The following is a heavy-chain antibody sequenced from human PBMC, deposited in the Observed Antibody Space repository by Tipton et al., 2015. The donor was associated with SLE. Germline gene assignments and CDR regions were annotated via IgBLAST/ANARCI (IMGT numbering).Heavy chain of an antibody. D-gene: IGHD3-16*01. CDR1: GGSISSYY. CDR3: ARLSGGEDY. Sequence: LRLSCTVSGGSISSYYWSWIRQPPGKGLEWIGYIYTSGSTNYNPSLKSRVTISVDTSKNQFSLKLSSVTAADTAVYYCARLSGGEDYWGQGTLVTVSS. V-gene: IGHV4-4*09. CDR2: IYTSGST. J-gene: IGHJ4*02.